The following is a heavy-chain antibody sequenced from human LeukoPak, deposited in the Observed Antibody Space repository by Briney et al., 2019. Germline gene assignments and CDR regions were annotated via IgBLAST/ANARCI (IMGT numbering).Heavy chain of an antibody. CDR1: GYTFTGYY. J-gene: IGHJ4*02. D-gene: IGHD5-18*01. V-gene: IGHV1-2*02. Sequence: ASVKVSCKASGYTFTGYYMHWVRQAPGQGLEWMGWFNPNSGDTNYAQKFQGRVTMTRDTSISTAYMELSRLRSDDTAVYYCAREIGPIQLHLWGSAFDYWGQGTLVAVSS. CDR3: AREIGPIQLHLWGSAFDY. CDR2: FNPNSGDT.